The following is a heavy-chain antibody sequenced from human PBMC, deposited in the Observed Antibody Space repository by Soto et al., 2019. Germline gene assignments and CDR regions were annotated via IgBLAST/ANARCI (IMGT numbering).Heavy chain of an antibody. J-gene: IGHJ4*02. CDR1: GASINNYY. CDR3: AIYGRKEVEGYRLDF. Sequence: SSSLSLTRSVSGASINNYYWSWIRQPPGKGLEWIFFVYYTVSTITKYNRSLQIRVPMSVDSSKNQFSLEVTSMNAAETAIYYCAIYGRKEVEGYRLDFWGTGTLVTVPQ. V-gene: IGHV4-59*01. CDR2: VYYTVSTIT. D-gene: IGHD5-12*01.